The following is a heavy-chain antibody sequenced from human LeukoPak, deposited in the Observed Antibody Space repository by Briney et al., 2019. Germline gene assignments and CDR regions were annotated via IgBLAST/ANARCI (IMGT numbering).Heavy chain of an antibody. V-gene: IGHV3-30*18. CDR3: AKDGGSTTGTTDIDY. Sequence: PGRSLRLSCAASGFTFSSYGMHWVRQAPGKGLEWVAVISYDGSNKYYADSVEGRFTISRDNSKNTLYLQMNSLRAEDTAVYYCAKDGGSTTGTTDIDYWGQGTLVTVSS. D-gene: IGHD1-1*01. CDR1: GFTFSSYG. CDR2: ISYDGSNK. J-gene: IGHJ4*02.